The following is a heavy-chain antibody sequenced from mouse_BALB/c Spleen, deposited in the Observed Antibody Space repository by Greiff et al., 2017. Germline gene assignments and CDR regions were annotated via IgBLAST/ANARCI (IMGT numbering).Heavy chain of an antibody. CDR1: GYTFTDYA. CDR2: ISTYYGDA. V-gene: IGHV1S137*01. J-gene: IGHJ4*01. Sequence: VKLQESGAELVRPGVSVKISCKGSGYTFTDYAMHWVKQSHAKSLEWIGVISTYYGDASYNQKFKGKATMTVDKSSSTAYMELARLTSEDSAIYYCARGAINAMDYWGQGTSVTVSS. CDR3: ARGAINAMDY.